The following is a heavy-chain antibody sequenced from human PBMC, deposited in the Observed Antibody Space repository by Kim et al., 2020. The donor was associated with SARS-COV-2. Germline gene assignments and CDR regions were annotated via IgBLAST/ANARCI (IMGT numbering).Heavy chain of an antibody. J-gene: IGHJ6*02. V-gene: IGHV4-59*13. CDR2: IYYSGST. CDR1: GGSISSYY. Sequence: ETLSLTCTVSGGSISSYYWSWIRQPPGKGLEWIGYIYYSGSTNYNPSLKSRVTISVDTSKNQFSLKLSSVTAADTAVYYCARGGDDVLLWFGESNYYYGMDVWGQGTTVTVSS. CDR3: ARGGDDVLLWFGESNYYYGMDV. D-gene: IGHD3-10*01.